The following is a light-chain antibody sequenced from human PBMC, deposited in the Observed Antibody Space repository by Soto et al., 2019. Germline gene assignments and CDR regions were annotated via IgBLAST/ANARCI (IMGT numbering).Light chain of an antibody. CDR1: LTVSTN. CDR2: YAS. J-gene: IGKJ3*01. CDR3: QQYNNWPPGAT. V-gene: IGKV3-15*01. Sequence: DMVMTQSPATLSVSPGERATLSCRASLTVSTNLAWYQQKPGQAPRLLIYYASTRATGIPARFSGSGSVKEFTLTISSVQSEDSAVYYCQQYNNWPPGATFGPGTKVEIK.